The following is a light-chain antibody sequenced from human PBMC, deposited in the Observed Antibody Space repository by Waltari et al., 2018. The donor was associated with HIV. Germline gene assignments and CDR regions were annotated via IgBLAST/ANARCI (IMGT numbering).Light chain of an antibody. Sequence: DIVMTQSRDSLAVSLGERATINCKTSQSVLYSSNNKNYLAWYQQKPGQPLKLLIYWASTRESGVPDRFSGSGSGTDFTLTISSLQAEDVAVYYCQQYYSTPYTFGQGTKLEIK. CDR2: WAS. CDR1: QSVLYSSNNKNY. V-gene: IGKV4-1*01. J-gene: IGKJ2*01. CDR3: QQYYSTPYT.